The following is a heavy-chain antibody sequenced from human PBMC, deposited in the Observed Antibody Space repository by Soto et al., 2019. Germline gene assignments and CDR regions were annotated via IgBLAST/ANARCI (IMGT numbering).Heavy chain of an antibody. Sequence: TLSHTCAVSGGSISGGGYSWSWIRQPPGKGLEWIGYIYHSGSTYYNPSLKSRVTISVDRSKNQFSLKLSSVTAADTAVYYCARVPDRWGQGTLVTVSS. D-gene: IGHD2-2*01. CDR2: IYHSGST. J-gene: IGHJ5*02. CDR1: GGSISGGGYS. CDR3: ARVPDR. V-gene: IGHV4-30-2*01.